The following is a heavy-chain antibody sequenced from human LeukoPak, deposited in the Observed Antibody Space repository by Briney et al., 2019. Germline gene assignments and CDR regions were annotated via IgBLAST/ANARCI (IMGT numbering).Heavy chain of an antibody. J-gene: IGHJ4*02. D-gene: IGHD3-10*01. CDR1: EFTVSSNY. V-gene: IGHV3-66*01. Sequence: GGSLRLSCAASEFTVSSNYMSWVRQAPGKGLEWVSVIYSDGSTFYADSVKGRFTISRDNSKNTLYLQMGSLRAEDMAVYYCARDGHYYGSGSYGDYWGQGTLVTVSS. CDR3: ARDGHYYGSGSYGDY. CDR2: IYSDGST.